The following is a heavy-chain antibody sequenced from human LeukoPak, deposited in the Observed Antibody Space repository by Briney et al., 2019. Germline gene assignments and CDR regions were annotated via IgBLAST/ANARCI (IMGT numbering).Heavy chain of an antibody. Sequence: GRSLRLSCAASGFTFSSYAMHWVRQAPGKGLEWVAVISYDGSNKYYADSVKGRFTISRDNSKNTLYLQMNSLRAEDTAVYYCARGVGETLSGWTLDYWGHGTLVAVSS. J-gene: IGHJ4*01. D-gene: IGHD6-19*01. CDR1: GFTFSSYA. CDR2: ISYDGSNK. V-gene: IGHV3-30-3*01. CDR3: ARGVGETLSGWTLDY.